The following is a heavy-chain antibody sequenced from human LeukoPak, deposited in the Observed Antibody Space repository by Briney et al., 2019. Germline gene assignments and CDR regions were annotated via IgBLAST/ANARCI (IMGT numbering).Heavy chain of an antibody. CDR3: ATAKFGGNSYFDY. V-gene: IGHV1-46*01. Sequence: RASVKVSCKASGYTFTSYFIHWVRQAPGQGLEWMGIINPSGGTTNYAQRVQGRVTMTRDTSKSTVYMELISLRSEDTAVYYCATAKFGGNSYFDYWGQGTLVTVSS. CDR2: INPSGGTT. J-gene: IGHJ4*02. CDR1: GYTFTSYF. D-gene: IGHD4-23*01.